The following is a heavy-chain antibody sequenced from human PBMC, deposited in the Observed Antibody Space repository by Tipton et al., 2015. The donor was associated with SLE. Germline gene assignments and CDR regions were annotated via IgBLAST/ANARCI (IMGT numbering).Heavy chain of an antibody. CDR1: GGSFSVHYWS. CDR3: ARRDFGVVIIDSFDI. V-gene: IGHV4-39*02. D-gene: IGHD3-3*01. CDR2: IYYSGST. J-gene: IGHJ3*02. Sequence: TLSLTCAVYGGSFSVHYWSWGWIRQPPGKGLEWIGSIYYSGSTSYNPSLESGVTISLDTPKNHFSLKLSSVTAADTAVYYCARRDFGVVIIDSFDIWGQGTKVIVSS.